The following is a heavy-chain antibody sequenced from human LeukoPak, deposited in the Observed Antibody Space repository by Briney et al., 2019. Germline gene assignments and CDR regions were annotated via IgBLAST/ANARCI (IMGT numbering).Heavy chain of an antibody. Sequence: PSETLSLTCAVYGGSFSGYYWSWIRQPPGKGLEWIGEINHSGSTNYNPSLMSRVTISVDTSKNQFSLKLSSVTAADTAVYVCARGVIQLWYSRFDYWGQGTLVTVSS. V-gene: IGHV4-34*01. D-gene: IGHD5-18*01. CDR2: INHSGST. CDR3: ARGVIQLWYSRFDY. CDR1: GGSFSGYY. J-gene: IGHJ4*01.